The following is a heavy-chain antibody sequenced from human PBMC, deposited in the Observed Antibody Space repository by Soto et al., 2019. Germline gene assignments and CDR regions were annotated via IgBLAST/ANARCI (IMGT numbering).Heavy chain of an antibody. J-gene: IGHJ4*02. D-gene: IGHD5-18*01. Sequence: EVQLVETGGGLIQPGGSLRLSCAASGFTVSSNYMSWVRQAPGKGLAWVSVIYSGGSTYYADSVKGRFTISRDNSKNTLYLQMNSLRAEDTAVYYCASYSYGLYYFDYWRQGTLVAVSS. CDR2: IYSGGST. V-gene: IGHV3-53*02. CDR1: GFTVSSNY. CDR3: ASYSYGLYYFDY.